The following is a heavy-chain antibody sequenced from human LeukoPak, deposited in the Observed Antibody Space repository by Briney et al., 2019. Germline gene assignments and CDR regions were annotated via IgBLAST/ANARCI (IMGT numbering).Heavy chain of an antibody. J-gene: IGHJ4*02. V-gene: IGHV3-21*01. D-gene: IGHD4-17*01. Sequence: GGSLRLSCAASGFTFSSYSMNWVRQAPGKGLEWVSSISSSSSYIYYADSVKGRFTISRDNAKNSLYLQMNSLRAEDTAVYYCARTGKSPHDYGDYGPFDYWGQGTLVTVSS. CDR2: ISSSSSYI. CDR1: GFTFSSYS. CDR3: ARTGKSPHDYGDYGPFDY.